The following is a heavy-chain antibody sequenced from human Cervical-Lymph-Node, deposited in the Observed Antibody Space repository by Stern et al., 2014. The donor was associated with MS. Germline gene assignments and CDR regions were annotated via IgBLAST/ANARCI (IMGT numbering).Heavy chain of an antibody. CDR1: GGTFSSSD. CDR2: IIPIIGTA. Sequence: VQLVQSGAEVQKPGSSVKVYCRASGGTFSSSDMSWVRQAPGQGLERMGGIIPIIGTANYAQKYQGRVTITADESTSTAYMELSSLRSEDTAIYYCALGGFGHYFEYWGQGTLVTVSS. J-gene: IGHJ4*02. D-gene: IGHD3-10*01. V-gene: IGHV1-69*01. CDR3: ALGGFGHYFEY.